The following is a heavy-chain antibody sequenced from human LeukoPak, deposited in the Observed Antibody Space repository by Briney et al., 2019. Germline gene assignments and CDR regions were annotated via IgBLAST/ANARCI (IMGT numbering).Heavy chain of an antibody. V-gene: IGHV3-48*01. CDR1: GFTFSSDS. D-gene: IGHD1-26*01. Sequence: PGGSLRLSCAASGFTFSSDSMNWVRQAPGMGLEWVSYISSGSSTVYYADSVKGRFTISRDNAKNSLYLQMNSLRVEATAVYYCARGLGNFDYWGQGTLVTVSS. CDR2: ISSGSSTV. J-gene: IGHJ4*02. CDR3: ARGLGNFDY.